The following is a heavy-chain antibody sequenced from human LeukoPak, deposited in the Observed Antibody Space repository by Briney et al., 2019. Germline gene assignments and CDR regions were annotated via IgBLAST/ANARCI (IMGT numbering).Heavy chain of an antibody. CDR2: INPSGGST. CDR3: ARVGRSFIDY. D-gene: IGHD3-10*01. V-gene: IGHV1-46*01. CDR1: GGTFSSYA. Sequence: ASVKVSCKASGGTFSSYAISWVRQAPGQGLEWMGIINPSGGSTSYAQKFQGRVTMTRDMSTSTVYMELSSLRSEDTAVYYCARVGRSFIDYWGQGTLVTVSS. J-gene: IGHJ4*02.